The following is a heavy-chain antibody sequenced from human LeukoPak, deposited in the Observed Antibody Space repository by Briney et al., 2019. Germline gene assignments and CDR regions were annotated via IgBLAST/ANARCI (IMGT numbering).Heavy chain of an antibody. Sequence: GGSLRLSCAASGFTFSSYEMNWVRQAPGKGLEWVSYISSSGSTIYYADSVKGRFTISRDNAKNSLYLQMNTLRAEDTAMYYCARGGIRGVLLPVDYWGQGTLVTVSS. D-gene: IGHD3-10*01. CDR2: ISSSGSTI. CDR1: GFTFSSYE. V-gene: IGHV3-48*03. J-gene: IGHJ4*02. CDR3: ARGGIRGVLLPVDY.